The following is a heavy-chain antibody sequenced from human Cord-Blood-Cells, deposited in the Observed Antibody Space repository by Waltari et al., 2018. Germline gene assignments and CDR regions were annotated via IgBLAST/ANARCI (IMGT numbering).Heavy chain of an antibody. D-gene: IGHD3-10*01. Sequence: QLQLQESGPGLVKPSEPLSLTCTASGGSIRSSSYCWAWTRQPPGKGLEWIGSIYYSGSTYYNPSLKSRVTISVDTSKNQFSLKLSSVTAADTAVYYCARRRITMVRGVTAYYFDYWGQGTLVTVSS. J-gene: IGHJ4*02. CDR1: GGSIRSSSYC. CDR3: ARRRITMVRGVTAYYFDY. V-gene: IGHV4-39*01. CDR2: IYYSGST.